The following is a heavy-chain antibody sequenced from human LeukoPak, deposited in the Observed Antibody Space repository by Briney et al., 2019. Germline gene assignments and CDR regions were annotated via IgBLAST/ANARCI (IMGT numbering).Heavy chain of an antibody. Sequence: SETLSLTCAAYGGSFSGYYWSWIRQPPGKGLEWIGEINHSGSTNYNPSLKSRVTISVDTSKNQFSLKLSSVTAADTAVYYCASCSSGWYLGYYYYYMDVWGKGTTVTVSS. CDR2: INHSGST. V-gene: IGHV4-34*01. J-gene: IGHJ6*03. CDR3: ASCSSGWYLGYYYYYMDV. D-gene: IGHD6-19*01. CDR1: GGSFSGYY.